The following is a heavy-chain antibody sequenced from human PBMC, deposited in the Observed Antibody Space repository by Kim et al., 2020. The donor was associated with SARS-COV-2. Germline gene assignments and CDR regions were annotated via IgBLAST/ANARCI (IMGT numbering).Heavy chain of an antibody. J-gene: IGHJ3*02. Sequence: GGSLRLSCAASGFTFSDYYMSWIRQAPGKGLEWVSYISSGGSTIYYADSVKGRFTISRDNAKNSLYLQMNSLRAEDTAVYYCARGVTGTTSLSAFDIWGQGTMVTVSS. CDR1: GFTFSDYY. V-gene: IGHV3-11*01. CDR2: ISSGGSTI. D-gene: IGHD1-20*01. CDR3: ARGVTGTTSLSAFDI.